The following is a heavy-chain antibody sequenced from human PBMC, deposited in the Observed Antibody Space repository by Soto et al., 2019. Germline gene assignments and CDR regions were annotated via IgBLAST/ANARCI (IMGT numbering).Heavy chain of an antibody. CDR3: ATVTPGYSSGWYDY. CDR1: GYTLTELS. D-gene: IGHD6-19*01. Sequence: ASVKVSCKVSGYTLTELSVHWVRQAPGKGLEWMGGFDPEDGETIYAQKFQGRVTMTEDTSTDTAYMELSSLRSEDTAVYYCATVTPGYSSGWYDYWGQGTLVTVSS. V-gene: IGHV1-24*01. J-gene: IGHJ4*02. CDR2: FDPEDGET.